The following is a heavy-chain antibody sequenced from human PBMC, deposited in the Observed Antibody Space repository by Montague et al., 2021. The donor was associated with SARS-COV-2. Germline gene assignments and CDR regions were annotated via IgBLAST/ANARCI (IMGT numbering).Heavy chain of an antibody. J-gene: IGHJ4*02. CDR3: ARTYYYDSSGYSNWPYFDY. CDR1: GFTFSSYE. V-gene: IGHV3-48*03. D-gene: IGHD3-22*01. CDR2: ISSSGSTI. Sequence: SLRLSCAASGFTFSSYEMNWVRQAPGKGLEWVSYISSSGSTIYYADSVKGRFTISRDDAKNSLYLQVNSLRAEDTAVYYCARTYYYDSSGYSNWPYFDYWGQGTLVTVSS.